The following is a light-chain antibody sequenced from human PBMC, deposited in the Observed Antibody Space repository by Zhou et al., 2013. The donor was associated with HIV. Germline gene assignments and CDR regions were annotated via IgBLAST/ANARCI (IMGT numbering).Light chain of an antibody. CDR1: QGITSY. J-gene: IGKJ1*01. V-gene: IGKV1-9*01. CDR3: QQYNIYST. CDR2: AAS. Sequence: DIQMTQSPLTLSSTVGDRVTITCRASQGITSYLAWYQQKPGKAPKLLIYAASTLQSGVPSRFRGSGSGTEFTLTITSLQPEDYATYYCQQYNIYSTFGQGTKVEIK.